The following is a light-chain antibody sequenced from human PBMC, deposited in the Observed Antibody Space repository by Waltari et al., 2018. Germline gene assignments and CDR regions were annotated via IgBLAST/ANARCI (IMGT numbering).Light chain of an antibody. Sequence: EIVLTQSPGTASLSPGERVTLSCRASQSVGSSSLAWYQQKPGQPPRLVIYRASRRATGIPDRFSGSGSGTDFSLTISKLEPEDFAVYYCQQHGTLPATFGQGTKVEIK. CDR2: RAS. J-gene: IGKJ1*01. CDR1: QSVGSSS. V-gene: IGKV3-20*01. CDR3: QQHGTLPAT.